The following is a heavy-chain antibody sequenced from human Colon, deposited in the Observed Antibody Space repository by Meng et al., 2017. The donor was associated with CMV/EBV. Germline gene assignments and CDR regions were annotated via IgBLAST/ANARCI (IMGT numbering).Heavy chain of an antibody. D-gene: IGHD3-10*01. CDR2: IHPNSGDT. CDR1: GYTFTGYY. Sequence: ASVKVSCKTSGYTFTGYYLHWVRQAPGQGLEWMGWIHPNSGDTSYAQRFQGRVTMTRDTSISTAYMELAGLISDDTAVYFCARGGGAYWGQGTLVTVSS. V-gene: IGHV1-2*02. J-gene: IGHJ4*02. CDR3: ARGGGAY.